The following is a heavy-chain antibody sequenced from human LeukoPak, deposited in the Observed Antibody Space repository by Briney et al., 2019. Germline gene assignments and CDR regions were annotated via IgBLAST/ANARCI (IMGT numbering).Heavy chain of an antibody. CDR3: ARDQSRAGTLYQLPTEGWFDP. Sequence: ASVKVSCKASGHTFTNYYMHWVRQAPGQGLEWMGIINPSGGSTSYAQKFQGRVTMTRDTSTSTVYMELSSLRSEDTAVYYCARDQSRAGTLYQLPTEGWFDPWGQGTLVTVSS. D-gene: IGHD2-2*01. J-gene: IGHJ5*02. V-gene: IGHV1-46*01. CDR1: GHTFTNYY. CDR2: INPSGGST.